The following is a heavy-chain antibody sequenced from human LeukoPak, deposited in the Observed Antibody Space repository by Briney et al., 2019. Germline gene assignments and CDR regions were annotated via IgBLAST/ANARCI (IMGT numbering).Heavy chain of an antibody. CDR2: IYYSGST. V-gene: IGHV4-39*01. CDR3: GRYNYGDYANWFDH. Sequence: SETLSLTCTVSGGSISSSSYYWGWDRQPPGTGLEWIGSIYYSGSTYYNPPLRSRVTISVDTSKNQFSLKLSSVTAADTAVYYCGRYNYGDYANWFDHWGQGTLVTVSS. CDR1: GGSISSSSYY. J-gene: IGHJ5*02. D-gene: IGHD4-17*01.